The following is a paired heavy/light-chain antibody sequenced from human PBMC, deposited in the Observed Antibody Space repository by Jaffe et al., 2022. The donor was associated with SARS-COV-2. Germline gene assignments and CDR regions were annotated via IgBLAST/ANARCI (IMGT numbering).Light chain of an antibody. CDR1: QSIGSS. CDR2: YAS. CDR3: HQSSSLPFT. J-gene: IGKJ4*01. Sequence: EIVLTQSPDFQSVTPKERVTITCRASQSIGSSLHWYQQKPDQSPKLLIKYASQSFSGVPSRFSGSGSGTDFTLTINTLEAEDAATYYCHQSSSLPFTFGGGTKVEIK. V-gene: IGKV6-21*01.
Heavy chain of an antibody. CDR1: GYTFTGYF. Sequence: QVQLVQSGAEVKKPGASLRVSCKASGYTFTGYFMHWVRQAPGQGLEWMGRINPDTGVTHYAQKFQDRVTVTRDTSISTAYMELSSLRSDDTAVYYCARGKHYSDTYDYGLFDYWGQGALVTVSS. CDR2: INPDTGVT. J-gene: IGHJ4*02. V-gene: IGHV1-2*06. CDR3: ARGKHYSDTYDYGLFDY. D-gene: IGHD3-22*01.